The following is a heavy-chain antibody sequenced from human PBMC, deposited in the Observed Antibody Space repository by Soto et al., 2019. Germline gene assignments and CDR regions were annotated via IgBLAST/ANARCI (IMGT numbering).Heavy chain of an antibody. CDR1: GYTFTSYD. V-gene: IGHV1-8*01. CDR3: ARGPDSHFGAPGWFDP. Sequence: VASVKVSCKASGYTFTSYDINWVRQATGQGLEWMGWMNPNSGNTGYAQKFQGRVTMTRNTSISTAYMELSSLRSEDTAVYYCARGPDSHFGAPGWFDPWGQGTLVTAPQ. J-gene: IGHJ5*02. CDR2: MNPNSGNT. D-gene: IGHD3-3*01.